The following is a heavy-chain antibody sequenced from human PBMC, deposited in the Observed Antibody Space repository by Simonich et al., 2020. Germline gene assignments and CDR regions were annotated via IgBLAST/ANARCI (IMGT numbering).Heavy chain of an antibody. J-gene: IGHJ3*02. V-gene: IGHV4-39*01. Sequence: QLQLQESGPGLVKPSESLPLTCTVSGGSISISSYYWGWIRQPPGKGLEWIGSRYYSGSTYYTPSLKSRVTISVDTSKNQFSLKLSSVTAADTAVYYCARHAGFAFDIWGQGTMVTVSS. CDR3: ARHAGFAFDI. CDR2: RYYSGST. CDR1: GGSISISSYY. D-gene: IGHD6-13*01.